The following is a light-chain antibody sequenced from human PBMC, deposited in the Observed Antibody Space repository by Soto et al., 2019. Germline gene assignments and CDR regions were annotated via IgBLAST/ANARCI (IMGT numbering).Light chain of an antibody. CDR2: GAS. CDR1: QSVRSNF. Sequence: EIVLTQSPGTLSLSPGERATLSCRASQSVRSNFLAWYQQKPGQAPRLLIYGASNRATDIPDRFSGSGSGTDFTLTITRLEPEDFAMYYCQRYDSLRTFGQGTKVEI. J-gene: IGKJ1*01. CDR3: QRYDSLRT. V-gene: IGKV3-20*01.